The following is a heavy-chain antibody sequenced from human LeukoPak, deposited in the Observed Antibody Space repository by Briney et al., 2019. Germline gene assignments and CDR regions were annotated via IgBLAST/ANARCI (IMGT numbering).Heavy chain of an antibody. V-gene: IGHV3-9*01. CDR2: ISWNSGSI. CDR3: AKGGSYYYHSLDY. J-gene: IGHJ4*02. Sequence: PGGSLRLSCAASGFTFDDYAMHWVRQAPGEGVEWVSGISWNSGSIGYADSVKGRFTISRDNAKNSLYLQMNSLRAEDTALYYCAKGGSYYYHSLDYWGQGTLVTVSS. CDR1: GFTFDDYA. D-gene: IGHD3-22*01.